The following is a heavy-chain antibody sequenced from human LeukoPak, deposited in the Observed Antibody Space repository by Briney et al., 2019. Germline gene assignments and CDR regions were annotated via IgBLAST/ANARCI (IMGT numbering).Heavy chain of an antibody. CDR3: AKGGASGGNTNTWFDP. CDR2: VSGSGDST. D-gene: IGHD3-16*01. CDR1: GFTFSNYA. V-gene: IGHV3-23*01. Sequence: GRSLRLSCAASGFTFSNYAMNWVRQAPGKGLEWVSSVSGSGDSTYYADSVKGRFSISRDNSKNTMYLQMKGLRAEDTAVYYCAKGGASGGNTNTWFDPWGQGTLVTVSS. J-gene: IGHJ5*02.